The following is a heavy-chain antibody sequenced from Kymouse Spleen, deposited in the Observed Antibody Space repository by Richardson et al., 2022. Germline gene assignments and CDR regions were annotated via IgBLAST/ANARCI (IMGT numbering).Heavy chain of an antibody. CDR1: GGSISSSSYY. D-gene: IGHD5-18,IGHD5-18*01. Sequence: QLQLQESGPGLVKPSETLSLTCTVSGGSISSSSYYWGWIRQPPGKGLEWIGSIYYSGSTYYNPSLKSRVTISVDTSKNQFSLKLSSVTAADTAVYYCARSGYSYGYDWFDPWGQGTLVTVSS. V-gene: IGHV4-39*01. CDR2: IYYSGST. J-gene: IGHJ5*02. CDR3: ARSGYSYGYDWFDP.